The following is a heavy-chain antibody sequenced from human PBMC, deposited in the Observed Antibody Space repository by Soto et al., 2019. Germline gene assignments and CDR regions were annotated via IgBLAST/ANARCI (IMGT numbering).Heavy chain of an antibody. D-gene: IGHD2-15*01. V-gene: IGHV3-11*06. Sequence: GGSLRLSCAGSGFTFGDSYVSWVRQAPGKGLEWLSYISPGSRYPAYADSVKGRFTISRDNAKRSLYLQMMSLTAEDTAIYYCVRGGGGGLFDPWGQGTMVTVSS. CDR1: GFTFGDSY. J-gene: IGHJ5*02. CDR3: VRGGGGGLFDP. CDR2: ISPGSRYP.